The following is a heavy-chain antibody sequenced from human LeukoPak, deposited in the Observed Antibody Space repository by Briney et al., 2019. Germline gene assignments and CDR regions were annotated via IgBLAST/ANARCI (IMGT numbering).Heavy chain of an antibody. Sequence: SETLSLTCTVSGGSMSSTSYYWGWIRQPPGKGLEWIGSIYYSGSTYYNPSLKSRVTISIDTSKNLFSLKLDSLTPADTAVYYCARSATVTTGYFDYWGRGSLVAVSP. D-gene: IGHD4-17*01. CDR3: ARSATVTTGYFDY. V-gene: IGHV4-39*07. CDR1: GGSMSSTSYY. J-gene: IGHJ4*02. CDR2: IYYSGST.